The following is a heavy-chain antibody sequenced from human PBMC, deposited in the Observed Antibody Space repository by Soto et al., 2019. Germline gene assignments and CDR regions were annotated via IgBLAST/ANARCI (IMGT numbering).Heavy chain of an antibody. J-gene: IGHJ6*02. CDR2: IYYSGST. CDR3: ARAGTMVRGVIVSRYYYYGMDV. CDR1: GGSISSSSYY. Sequence: PSETLSLTCTVSGGSISSSSYYWGWIRQPPGKGLEWIGSIYYSGSTYYNPSLKSRVTISVDTSKNQFSLKLSSVTAADTAVYYCARAGTMVRGVIVSRYYYYGMDVWGQGTTVTVSS. D-gene: IGHD3-10*01. V-gene: IGHV4-39*01.